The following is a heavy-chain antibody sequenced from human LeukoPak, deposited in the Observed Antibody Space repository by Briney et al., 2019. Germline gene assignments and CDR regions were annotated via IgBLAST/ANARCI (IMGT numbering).Heavy chain of an antibody. J-gene: IGHJ4*02. CDR1: GFTFNSYW. D-gene: IGHD3-3*01. Sequence: PGGPLRLSCAASGFTFNSYWMSWVRQAPGKGLEWVANISGDGSAKYYVDSVKGRFTISRDNAKNLLYLEMNSLRAEDTAVYYCAKDDEGYYWGQGILVTVSS. CDR3: AKDDEGYY. CDR2: ISGDGSAK. V-gene: IGHV3-7*04.